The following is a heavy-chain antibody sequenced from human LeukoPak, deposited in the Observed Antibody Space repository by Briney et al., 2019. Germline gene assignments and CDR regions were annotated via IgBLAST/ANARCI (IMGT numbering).Heavy chain of an antibody. CDR1: GGTFSSCA. Sequence: SVKVSCKASGGTFSSCAISWVRQAPGQGLEWMGGIIPIFGTANYAQKFQGRVTITADESTSTAYMELSSLRSEDTAVYYCARDGVEMATTALFDYWGQGTLVTVSS. CDR3: ARDGVEMATTALFDY. J-gene: IGHJ4*02. D-gene: IGHD5-24*01. CDR2: IIPIFGTA. V-gene: IGHV1-69*13.